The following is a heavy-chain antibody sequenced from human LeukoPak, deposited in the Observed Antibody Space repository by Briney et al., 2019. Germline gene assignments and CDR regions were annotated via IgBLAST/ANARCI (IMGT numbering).Heavy chain of an antibody. J-gene: IGHJ4*02. V-gene: IGHV4-4*07. Sequence: SETLSLTCTVSGGSISSYYWSWIRQPAGKGLEWIGRIYTSGSTNYNPSLKSRVTISVDTSKNQFSLKLSSVTAADTAVYYCASSPWYYDILTGYYHPDYFDYWGQGTLVTVSS. CDR2: IYTSGST. CDR3: ASSPWYYDILTGYYHPDYFDY. D-gene: IGHD3-9*01. CDR1: GGSISSYY.